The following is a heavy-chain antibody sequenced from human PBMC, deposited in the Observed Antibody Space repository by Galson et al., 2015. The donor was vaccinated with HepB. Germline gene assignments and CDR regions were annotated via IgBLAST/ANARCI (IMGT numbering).Heavy chain of an antibody. CDR2: ISSSGSTI. J-gene: IGHJ6*03. V-gene: IGHV3-11*01. Sequence: SLRLSCAASGFTFSDYYMSWIRQAPGKGLEWVSYISSSGSTIYYADSVKGRFTISRDNAKNSLYLQMNSLRAEDTAVYYCARDGVQGVRYYYYMDVWGKGTTVTVSS. CDR3: ARDGVQGVRYYYYMDV. D-gene: IGHD3-10*01. CDR1: GFTFSDYY.